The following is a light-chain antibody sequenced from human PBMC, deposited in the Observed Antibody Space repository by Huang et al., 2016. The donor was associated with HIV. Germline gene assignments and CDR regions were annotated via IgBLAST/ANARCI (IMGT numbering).Light chain of an antibody. Sequence: EIVLTQSPGTLSLSPGERATLSCRASQSVSNYLAWYQQKPGQAPRLLIYGASSRATGIPDRVSGSGSGTDFTLTISRLEPEDFAFYYCQQYGGSPLTFGGGIKVETK. CDR2: GAS. CDR1: QSVSNY. CDR3: QQYGGSPLT. V-gene: IGKV3-20*01. J-gene: IGKJ4*01.